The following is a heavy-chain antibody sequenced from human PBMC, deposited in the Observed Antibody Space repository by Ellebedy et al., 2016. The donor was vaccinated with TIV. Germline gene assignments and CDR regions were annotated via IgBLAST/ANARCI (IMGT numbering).Heavy chain of an antibody. CDR1: GFSINNNY. V-gene: IGHV3-53*01. J-gene: IGHJ4*02. Sequence: PGGSLRLSCAASGFSINNNYMSWVRQAPGKGLEWVSVIYSGGSPYYADSVKGRFTISRDNSKNMAFLQINNLTTEDTAIYYCASGYGGYLAYWGQGTLVTVSS. CDR2: IYSGGSP. D-gene: IGHD2-15*01. CDR3: ASGYGGYLAY.